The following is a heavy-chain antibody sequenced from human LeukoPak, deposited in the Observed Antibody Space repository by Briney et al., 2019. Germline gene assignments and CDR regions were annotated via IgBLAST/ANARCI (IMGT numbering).Heavy chain of an antibody. J-gene: IGHJ4*02. Sequence: GGSLRLSCAASGFTFSSYAMSWVRQAPGKGLGWVSAISGRGGSTYYADSVKGRFTISRDNSKNTLYLQMNSLRAEDTAVYYCAKTPSSSWYPRNHFDYWGQGTLVTVSS. CDR3: AKTPSSSWYPRNHFDY. CDR1: GFTFSSYA. CDR2: ISGRGGST. V-gene: IGHV3-23*01. D-gene: IGHD6-13*01.